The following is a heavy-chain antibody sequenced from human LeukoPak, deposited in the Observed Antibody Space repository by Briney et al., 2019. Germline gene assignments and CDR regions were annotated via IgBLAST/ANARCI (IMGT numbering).Heavy chain of an antibody. J-gene: IGHJ4*02. V-gene: IGHV3-30*02. CDR2: IRYDAGNK. CDR3: AKDFLGRRSLLGFDN. CDR1: GFSFSSYG. D-gene: IGHD3/OR15-3a*01. Sequence: PGGSLRLSCAAFGFSFSSYGMHWVRQAPAKGLEWVVFIRYDAGNKYYADSMKGRFTISRDNSKNTLYLQVNSLRAEDTAVYYCAKDFLGRRSLLGFDNWGQGTLVTVSS.